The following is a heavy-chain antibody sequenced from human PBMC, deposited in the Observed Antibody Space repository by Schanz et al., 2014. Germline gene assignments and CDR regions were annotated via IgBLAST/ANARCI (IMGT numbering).Heavy chain of an antibody. CDR2: ISGSGVTI. J-gene: IGHJ3*02. Sequence: QVQLVESGGGVVQPGRSLRLSCAASGFNFRNYGMHWVRQTPGKGLEWVSVISGSGVTIYYADSVKGRFTISRDNSKNTLYLQMDSLRAEDTAVYYCARGIITMVRGGDVGAFDIWGQGTMVTVSS. CDR1: GFNFRNYG. D-gene: IGHD3-10*01. V-gene: IGHV3-NL1*01. CDR3: ARGIITMVRGGDVGAFDI.